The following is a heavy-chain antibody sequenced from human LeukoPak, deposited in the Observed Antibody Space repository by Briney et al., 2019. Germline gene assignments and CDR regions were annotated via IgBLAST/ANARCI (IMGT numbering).Heavy chain of an antibody. V-gene: IGHV3-30-3*01. CDR2: ISYDGSNK. Sequence: GGSLRLSCAASGFTFSSYAMHWVRQAPGKGLEWVAVISYDGSNKYYADSVKGRFTISRDNSKNTLYLQMNSLRAEDTAVYYCAKDRMGSSWYGFDYWGQGTLVTVSS. D-gene: IGHD6-13*01. CDR1: GFTFSSYA. CDR3: AKDRMGSSWYGFDY. J-gene: IGHJ4*02.